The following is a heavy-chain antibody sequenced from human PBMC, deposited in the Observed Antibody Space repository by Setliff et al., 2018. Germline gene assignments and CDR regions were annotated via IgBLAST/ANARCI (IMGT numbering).Heavy chain of an antibody. J-gene: IGHJ3*01. CDR2: VYPGDSDT. CDR3: ARLIGSCSSSSCSGALDL. D-gene: IGHD2-2*03. V-gene: IGHV5-51*01. Sequence: PGESLTISCQGFGYSFSRSWIVWVRQMPGRGLEWLGIVYPGDSDTRYNPSFQGQVTISVDKSIDTAYLQSSSLKASDSAIYYCARLIGSCSSSSCSGALDLWGQGTMVTVSS. CDR1: GYSFSRSW.